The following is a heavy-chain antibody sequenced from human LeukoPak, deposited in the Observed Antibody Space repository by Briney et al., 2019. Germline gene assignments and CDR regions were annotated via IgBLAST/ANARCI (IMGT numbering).Heavy chain of an antibody. J-gene: IGHJ4*02. CDR2: IYSGGTT. CDR1: GFIFSTYW. Sequence: GGSLRLSCAASGFIFSTYWMSWVRQAPGKGLEWVSVIYSGGTTYYADSVKGRFTISRDNSKNTLYLQMNSLRAEDTAVYYCARGRKGYYFDYWGQGTLVTVSS. V-gene: IGHV3-53*01. CDR3: ARGRKGYYFDY.